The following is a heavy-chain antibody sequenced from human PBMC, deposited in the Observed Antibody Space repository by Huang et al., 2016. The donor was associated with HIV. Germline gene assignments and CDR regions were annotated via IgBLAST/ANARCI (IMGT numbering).Heavy chain of an antibody. J-gene: IGHJ5*02. CDR2: ISCTGTT. V-gene: IGHV4-30-4*08. CDR1: GDSISRGGYV. D-gene: IGHD2-15*01. Sequence: QVQLQESGPGPVKPSQTLSLTCTVSGDSISRGGYVWSWIRQSPGKGLLGSGVISCTGTTSYTPSLRSRVTMSVDTAKNQFSLRLTSVTAEDTAVYYCARDRITQCNGGRCYSDWSDPWGQGTLVIVSS. CDR3: ARDRITQCNGGRCYSDWSDP.